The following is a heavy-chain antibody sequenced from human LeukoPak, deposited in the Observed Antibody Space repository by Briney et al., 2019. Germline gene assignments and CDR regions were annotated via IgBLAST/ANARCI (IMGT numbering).Heavy chain of an antibody. Sequence: GGSLRLSCAASGFSISSNYMNWVRQAPGKGLEWVSSISSSRSYIYYADSVKGRFTISRDNARNSLYLQMNSPRAEDTAVYYCARDCSGGSCYDAFDLWGQGTMVTVSS. CDR3: ARDCSGGSCYDAFDL. CDR2: ISSSRSYI. D-gene: IGHD2-15*01. J-gene: IGHJ3*01. CDR1: GFSISSNY. V-gene: IGHV3-21*01.